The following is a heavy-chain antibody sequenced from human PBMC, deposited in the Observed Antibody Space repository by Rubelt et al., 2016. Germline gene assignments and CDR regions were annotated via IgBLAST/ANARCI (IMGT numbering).Heavy chain of an antibody. CDR2: ITISGGST. J-gene: IGHJ4*02. Sequence: EVQLMEPGGGLVQPGGSLRLSCAASGFTFYNYAMTWVRQAPGKGLEWVSTITISGGSTDYADSVKGRFTISRDNSKNTLFLQMNSLRAEDTAVYYCAKSGVIVATTHFDYWCQGTLVTVSS. CDR1: GFTFYNYA. V-gene: IGHV3-23*01. CDR3: AKSGVIVATTHFDY. D-gene: IGHD5-12*01.